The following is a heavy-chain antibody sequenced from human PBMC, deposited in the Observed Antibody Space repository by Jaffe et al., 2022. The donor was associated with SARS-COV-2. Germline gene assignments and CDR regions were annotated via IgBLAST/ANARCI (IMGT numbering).Heavy chain of an antibody. J-gene: IGHJ4*02. CDR2: ISGRGGST. Sequence: EVQLVESGGDLVQPGGSLRLSCAASGFTFSSYVMSWVRQAPGKGLEWVSSISGRGGSTYYADSVKGRFTISRDNSRDTQYLQMNSLRVEDTAIYYCAKGDAYNSGFFVSWGQGTLVTVSS. V-gene: IGHV3-23*04. CDR1: GFTFSSYV. D-gene: IGHD1-1*01. CDR3: AKGDAYNSGFFVS.